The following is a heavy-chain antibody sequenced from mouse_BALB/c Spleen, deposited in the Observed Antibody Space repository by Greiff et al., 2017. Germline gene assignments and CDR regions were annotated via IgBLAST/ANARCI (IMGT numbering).Heavy chain of an antibody. Sequence: EVKVVESGGGLVKPGGSLKLSCAASGFTFSDYYMYWVRQTPEKRLEWVATISDGGSYTYYPDSVKGRFTISRDNAKNNLYLQMSSLKSEDTAMYYCARAARTTYYAMDYWGQGTSVTVSS. CDR2: ISDGGSYT. CDR1: GFTFSDYY. V-gene: IGHV5-4*02. CDR3: ARAARTTYYAMDY. J-gene: IGHJ4*01.